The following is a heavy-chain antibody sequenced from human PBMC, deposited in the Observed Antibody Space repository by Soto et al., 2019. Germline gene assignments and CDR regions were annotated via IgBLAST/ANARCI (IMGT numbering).Heavy chain of an antibody. CDR1: GFTFRSSA. Sequence: EEQLLESGGGLVQPGGSLRLSCAASGFTFRSSAMSWVRQAPGKGLEWVSTISDNGGSTFHADSVNGRFTISRDNSERTLYLQRDRLGAEDTAVYYCARSSHFYDATYGRSDGFDIWGRGTKVTVSS. CDR3: ARSSHFYDATYGRSDGFDI. V-gene: IGHV3-23*01. CDR2: ISDNGGST. D-gene: IGHD3-22*01. J-gene: IGHJ3*02.